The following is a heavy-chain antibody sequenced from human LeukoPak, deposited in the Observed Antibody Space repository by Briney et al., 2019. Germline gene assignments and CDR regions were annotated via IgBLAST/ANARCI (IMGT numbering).Heavy chain of an antibody. Sequence: GWSLTLSCLASGLTFDEYSMHWVRQAPAKGMEGVSGISWNSCSIGHADSVKGRFTISRDNAQNSLYMQMNSLRAEDTALYYCAKDTAWGSGSYNYYFDYWGQGTLVTVSS. V-gene: IGHV3-9*01. CDR3: AKDTAWGSGSYNYYFDY. CDR2: ISWNSCSI. CDR1: GLTFDEYS. D-gene: IGHD3-10*01. J-gene: IGHJ4*02.